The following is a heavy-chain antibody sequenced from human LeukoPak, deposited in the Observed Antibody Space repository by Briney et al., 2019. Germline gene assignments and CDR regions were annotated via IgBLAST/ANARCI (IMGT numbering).Heavy chain of an antibody. J-gene: IGHJ4*02. D-gene: IGHD3-22*01. CDR2: IKEDGSEK. CDR1: GFRFSRSW. Sequence: GGSLRLSCAASGFRFSRSWMSSVRQAPGKGLEWVANIKEDGSEKYYVDSVKGRFSISRDNAKNSLYLQMTSLRAEDTAVYYCARVRVYYYDSSGYSDYWGQGTLVTVSS. CDR3: ARVRVYYYDSSGYSDY. V-gene: IGHV3-7*01.